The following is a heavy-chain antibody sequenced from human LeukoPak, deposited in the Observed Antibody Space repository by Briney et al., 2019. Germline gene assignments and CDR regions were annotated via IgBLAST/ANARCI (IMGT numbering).Heavy chain of an antibody. J-gene: IGHJ4*02. Sequence: SETLSLTCTVSGASINSYYWSWIRQPPGKGLEWIGCIYDSGSTDYNPSLKSRVTISVDTSKNQFSLKLTSVTAADTAMYYCARTSSSWLWGQGTLVTVSS. CDR2: IYDSGST. CDR3: ARTSSSWL. CDR1: GASINSYY. D-gene: IGHD6-13*01. V-gene: IGHV4-59*01.